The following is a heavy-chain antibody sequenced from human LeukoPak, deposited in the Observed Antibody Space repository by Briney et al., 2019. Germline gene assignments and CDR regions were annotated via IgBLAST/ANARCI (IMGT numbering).Heavy chain of an antibody. J-gene: IGHJ4*02. CDR2: INPNSGGT. Sequence: ASVKVSCKASGYTFTGYYMHWVRQAPGQRLEWMGWINPNSGGTNYAQKFQGRVTMTRATPLSKAYMELSRLRSDDTAVYYCAREGDLHYGGFLIFDYWGQGTLVTVSS. CDR3: AREGDLHYGGFLIFDY. CDR1: GYTFTGYY. V-gene: IGHV1-2*02. D-gene: IGHD4-23*01.